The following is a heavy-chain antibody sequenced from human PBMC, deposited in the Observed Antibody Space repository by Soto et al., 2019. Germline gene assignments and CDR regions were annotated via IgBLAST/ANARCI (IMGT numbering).Heavy chain of an antibody. D-gene: IGHD3-10*01. CDR1: GETISGGGFS. V-gene: IGHV4-30-2*06. J-gene: IGHJ4*01. Sequence: SETLSLTCAVSGETISGGGFSWNWIRQSPGKGLEWIGYIYPSGTSYFNPSLKSRVPISLDKSRNQFSLRLSSMTAADTAVYYCARGHYFGSGSTDWGHGTLVTVSS. CDR3: ARGHYFGSGSTD. CDR2: IYPSGTS.